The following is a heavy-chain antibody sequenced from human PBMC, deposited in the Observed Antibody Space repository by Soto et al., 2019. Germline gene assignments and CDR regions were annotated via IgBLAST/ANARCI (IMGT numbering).Heavy chain of an antibody. CDR1: GGSDVFNNYP. CDR2: IITMFNTA. V-gene: IGHV1-69*01. Sequence: QVQLVQFGAEIKKPASSVKVSCKASGGSDVFNNYPVSWVRQAPGQGLEWMGAIITMFNTADYAQRFLGRVTITADEFTRTVYMELTSLTSDDTAVYYCARHYPTAVSGAGWFDTWGQGTLVTVSS. D-gene: IGHD6-19*01. J-gene: IGHJ5*02. CDR3: ARHYPTAVSGAGWFDT.